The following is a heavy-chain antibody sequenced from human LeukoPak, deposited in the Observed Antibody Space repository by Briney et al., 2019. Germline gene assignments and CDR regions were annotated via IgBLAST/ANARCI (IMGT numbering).Heavy chain of an antibody. CDR3: ARENDGSGSFHPS. J-gene: IGHJ5*02. CDR1: GGSISSGGYY. CDR2: IYYSGST. Sequence: PSQTLSLTCTVSGGSISSGGYYWSWIRQHPGKGLEWIGYIYYSGSTYYNPSLKSRVTISVDTSKNQFSLKLSSVTAADMAVYYCARENDGSGSFHPSWGQGTLVTVSS. D-gene: IGHD3-10*01. V-gene: IGHV4-31*03.